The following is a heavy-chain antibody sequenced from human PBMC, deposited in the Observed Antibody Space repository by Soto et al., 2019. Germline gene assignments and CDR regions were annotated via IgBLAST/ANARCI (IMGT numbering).Heavy chain of an antibody. D-gene: IGHD3-22*01. V-gene: IGHV1-46*01. Sequence: ASVKVSCKASGYTFTSYYMHWVRQAPGQGLEWMGIINPSGGSTSYAQKFQGRVTMTRDTSTSTVYMELSSLRSEDTAVYYCAGDGYYDSSGYYDYYFDYWGQGTLVTVSS. J-gene: IGHJ4*02. CDR1: GYTFTSYY. CDR3: AGDGYYDSSGYYDYYFDY. CDR2: INPSGGST.